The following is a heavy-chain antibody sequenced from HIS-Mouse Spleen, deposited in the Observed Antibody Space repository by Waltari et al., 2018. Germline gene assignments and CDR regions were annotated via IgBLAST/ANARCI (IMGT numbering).Heavy chain of an antibody. CDR1: GGSISSSSYY. CDR2: IYYSVDT. J-gene: IGHJ4*02. Sequence: QLQLQESGPGLVKPSETLSLTCTVSGGSISSSSYYWGWIRQPPGKGLEWIGGIYYSVDTYYNPSLTSRVTISVDTSKNQFSLKLSSVTAADTAVYYCARDPRWNDGIDYWGQGTLVTVSS. D-gene: IGHD1-1*01. V-gene: IGHV4-39*07. CDR3: ARDPRWNDGIDY.